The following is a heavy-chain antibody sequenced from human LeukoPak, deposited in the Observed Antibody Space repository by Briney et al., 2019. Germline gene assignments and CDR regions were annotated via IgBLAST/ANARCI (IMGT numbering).Heavy chain of an antibody. CDR1: GYTFTSYD. V-gene: IGHV1-8*01. D-gene: IGHD3-22*01. CDR2: MNPNSGNT. J-gene: IGHJ4*02. CDR3: ARGYYYDSSGYYESDPDYDY. Sequence: ASVKVSCKASGYTFTSYDINWVRQATGQGLEWMGWMNPNSGNTGYAQKFQGRVTMTRNTSISTAYMELSSLRSEDTAVYYCARGYYYDSSGYYESDPDYDYWGQGTLVTVSS.